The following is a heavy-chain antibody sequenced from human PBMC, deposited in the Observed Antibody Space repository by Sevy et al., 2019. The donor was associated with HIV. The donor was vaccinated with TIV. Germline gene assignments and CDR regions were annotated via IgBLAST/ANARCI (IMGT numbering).Heavy chain of an antibody. D-gene: IGHD2-15*01. CDR2: IKQDGSKN. J-gene: IGHJ4*02. CDR3: AREGAGGFDY. CDR1: GFTFSGYW. V-gene: IGHV3-7*01. Sequence: GGSLRLYCAASGFTFSGYWMSWVRQAPGKGLQWVANIKQDGSKNEFVDSVKGRFTISRDNPKNSLYLQMNSLRAEDTAVYYCAREGAGGFDYWGQGTLVTVSS.